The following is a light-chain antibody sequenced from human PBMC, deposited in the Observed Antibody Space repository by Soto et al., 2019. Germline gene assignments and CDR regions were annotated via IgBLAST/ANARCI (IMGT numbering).Light chain of an antibody. CDR2: STT. CDR1: TGAVTSGYY. Sequence: QAVVTQEPSLTVSPGGTVTLTCASSTGAVTSGYYPNWFQQKPGQAPTSLIYSTTNRHSWTPARFSGSLLGGKAALTLSGVQPEEEAEYYCLLYDDGARVFGGGTKVTVL. J-gene: IGLJ2*01. V-gene: IGLV7-43*01. CDR3: LLYDDGARV.